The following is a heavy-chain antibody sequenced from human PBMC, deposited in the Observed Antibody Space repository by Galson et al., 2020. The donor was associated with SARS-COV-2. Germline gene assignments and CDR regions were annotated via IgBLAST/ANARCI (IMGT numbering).Heavy chain of an antibody. CDR2: IYYTGST. D-gene: IGHD2-2*01. Sequence: SQTLSLTCTVSGGSISSSSYYWGWIRQPPGKGLEWIGSIYYTGSTYYNPSLKSRVTISVDTSKNQFSLNLSSVTAADTAVYYCARLEGYIVVVDGGAWYFDPWGQGTLVTVSS. J-gene: IGHJ5*02. CDR3: ARLEGYIVVVDGGAWYFDP. CDR1: GGSISSSSYY. V-gene: IGHV4-39*01.